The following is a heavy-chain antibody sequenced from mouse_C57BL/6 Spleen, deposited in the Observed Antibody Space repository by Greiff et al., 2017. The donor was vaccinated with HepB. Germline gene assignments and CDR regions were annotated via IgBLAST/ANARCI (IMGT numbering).Heavy chain of an antibody. D-gene: IGHD2-4*01. CDR2: IYPGDGDT. V-gene: IGHV1-82*01. CDR1: GYAFSSSW. Sequence: VHLVESGPELVKPGASVKISCKASGYAFSSSWMNWVKQRPGKGLEWIGRIYPGDGDTNYNGKFKGKATLTADKSSSTAYMQLSSLTSEDSAVYFCARRGYDYDGGYAMDYWGQGTSVTVSS. J-gene: IGHJ4*01. CDR3: ARRGYDYDGGYAMDY.